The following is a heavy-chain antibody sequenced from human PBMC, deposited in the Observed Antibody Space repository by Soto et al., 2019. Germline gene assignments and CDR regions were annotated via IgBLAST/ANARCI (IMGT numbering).Heavy chain of an antibody. CDR3: AKDSLAYSYDLYSYGMDV. D-gene: IGHD5-18*01. CDR1: GFTFSSYA. V-gene: IGHV3-23*01. Sequence: GGSLRLSCAASGFTFSSYAMSWVRQAPGKGLEWVSAISGSGGSTYYADSVKGRFTISRDNSKNTLYLQMNSLRAEDTAVYYCAKDSLAYSYDLYSYGMDVWGQGTTVTVSS. CDR2: ISGSGGST. J-gene: IGHJ6*02.